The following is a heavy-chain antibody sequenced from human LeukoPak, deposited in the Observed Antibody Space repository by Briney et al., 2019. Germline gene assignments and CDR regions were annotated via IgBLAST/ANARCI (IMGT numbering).Heavy chain of an antibody. J-gene: IGHJ4*02. CDR3: ARGGLDYGGFFGY. V-gene: IGHV4-30-2*01. D-gene: IGHD4-23*01. CDR1: GGSISSGGYS. Sequence: SETLSLTCAVSGGSISSGGYSWSWIRQPPGKDLEWIGNIYHSGSTYYNPSLKRRVTISVDRSKNQFSLKLSSVTAADTAVYYCARGGLDYGGFFGYWGQGTLVTVSS. CDR2: IYHSGST.